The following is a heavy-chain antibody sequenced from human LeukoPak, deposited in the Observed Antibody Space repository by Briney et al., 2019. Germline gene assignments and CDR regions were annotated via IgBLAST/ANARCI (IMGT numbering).Heavy chain of an antibody. CDR3: AKGAITMIVVVIPDAFDI. CDR1: GFTVSSNY. CDR2: IYSGGST. V-gene: IGHV3-66*01. J-gene: IGHJ3*02. Sequence: GGSLRLSCAASGFTVSSNYMSWVRQAPGKGLEWVSVIYSGGSTYYADSVKGRFTISRDNSKNTLYLQMNSLRAEDTAVYYCAKGAITMIVVVIPDAFDIWGQGTMVTVSS. D-gene: IGHD3-22*01.